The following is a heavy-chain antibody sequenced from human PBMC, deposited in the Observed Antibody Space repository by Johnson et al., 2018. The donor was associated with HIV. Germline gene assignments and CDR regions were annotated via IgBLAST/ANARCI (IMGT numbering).Heavy chain of an antibody. CDR1: GFSFSNAW. J-gene: IGHJ3*01. CDR3: AKEPRPGIVATDDAFHV. Sequence: VQLVESGGGLVKPGESLRLSCAASGFSFSNAWMNWVRQAPGKGLEWVSAISGSGGSTYYADSVKGRFTISRDNSKNTLYLQMNSLRAEDTAVYYCAKEPRPGIVATDDAFHVWGQGTMVTVSS. D-gene: IGHD5-12*01. V-gene: IGHV3-23*04. CDR2: ISGSGGST.